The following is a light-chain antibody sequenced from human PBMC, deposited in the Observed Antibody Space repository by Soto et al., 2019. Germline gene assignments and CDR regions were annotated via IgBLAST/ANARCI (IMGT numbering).Light chain of an antibody. CDR2: GVS. CDR3: EQHDITPLT. Sequence: EIVLTQSPGTLSLSPGERATLSCTASQSISGSYLAWYQQKPGQAPRVVIYGVSRRATGIPDRFSGSGSGTDFTLTLSRLEPEDFAVYYCEQHDITPLTFDGGTKVDSK. V-gene: IGKV3-20*01. CDR1: QSISGSY. J-gene: IGKJ4*01.